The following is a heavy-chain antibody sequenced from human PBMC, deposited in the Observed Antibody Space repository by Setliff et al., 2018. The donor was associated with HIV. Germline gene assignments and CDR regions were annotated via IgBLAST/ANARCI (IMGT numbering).Heavy chain of an antibody. CDR1: GGSINNYY. Sequence: SETLSLTCTVSGGSINNYYWSWIRQPPGKGLEWIGYIHHSGSAHYNPSLKSRVTISIDTSKNQFSLKLSSVTAADTAVYYCARVATGPESFDIWGQGTMVTVSS. J-gene: IGHJ3*02. CDR3: ARVATGPESFDI. V-gene: IGHV4-59*01. CDR2: IHHSGSA. D-gene: IGHD3-9*01.